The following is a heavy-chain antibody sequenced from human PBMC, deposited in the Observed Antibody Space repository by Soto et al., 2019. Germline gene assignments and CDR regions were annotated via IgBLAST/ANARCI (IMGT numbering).Heavy chain of an antibody. D-gene: IGHD3-22*01. J-gene: IGHJ4*02. CDR2: ISAYNGNT. V-gene: IGHV1-18*01. CDR3: ARRNRDYYDSSGYLFDY. Sequence: QVPLVQSGAEVKKPGASVKVSCKASGYTFTSYGISWVRQAPGQGLEWMGWISAYNGNTNYAQKLQGRVTMTTDTSTSTAYMELRSLRSDDTAVYYCARRNRDYYDSSGYLFDYWGQGTLVTVSS. CDR1: GYTFTSYG.